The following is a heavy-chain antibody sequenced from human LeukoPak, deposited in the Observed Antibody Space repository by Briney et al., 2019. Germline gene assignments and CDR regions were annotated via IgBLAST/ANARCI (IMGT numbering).Heavy chain of an antibody. CDR2: INPSGGST. J-gene: IGHJ3*02. V-gene: IGHV1-46*01. CDR1: GDTFTSCY. Sequence: ASVKVSCKASGDTFTSCYMHWVRQAPGQGLEWMGIINPSGGSTSYAQKFQGRVTITADESTSTAYMELSSLRSEDTAVYYCARDHQPGYCSSTSCYGAFDIWGQGTMVTVSS. CDR3: ARDHQPGYCSSTSCYGAFDI. D-gene: IGHD2-2*03.